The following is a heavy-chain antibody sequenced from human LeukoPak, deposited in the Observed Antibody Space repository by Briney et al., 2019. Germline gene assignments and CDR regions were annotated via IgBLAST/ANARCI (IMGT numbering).Heavy chain of an antibody. CDR1: GITLSNYG. Sequence: GGSLRLSCAVSGITLSNYGMSWVRQAPGKGLEWVAGISGSGGRTNYADAVKGRFTISRDNAKNTLFLQMNSLRVEDTAVYFCAKRGVIRVILVGFHKEAYYFDSWGQGALVTVSS. CDR2: ISGSGGRT. CDR3: AKRGVIRVILVGFHKEAYYFDS. D-gene: IGHD3-10*01. J-gene: IGHJ4*02. V-gene: IGHV3-23*01.